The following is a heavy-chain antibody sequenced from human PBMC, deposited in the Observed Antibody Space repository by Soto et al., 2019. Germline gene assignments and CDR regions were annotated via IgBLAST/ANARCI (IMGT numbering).Heavy chain of an antibody. CDR3: ARQIVVTTYARHFDF. J-gene: IGHJ4*02. D-gene: IGHD2-21*02. CDR1: SATMNTFY. Sequence: PSETLSLTCTVSSATMNTFYFNWIWQPAGRGLEWIGHVYSNGSTNYNPSLKSRVTMSVDTSKKQFSLKLSSMTAADTAVYYCARQIVVTTYARHFDFWGPGTLVTVSS. V-gene: IGHV4-4*07. CDR2: VYSNGST.